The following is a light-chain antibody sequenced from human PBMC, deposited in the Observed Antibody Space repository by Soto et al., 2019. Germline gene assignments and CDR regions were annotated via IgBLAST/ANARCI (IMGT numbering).Light chain of an antibody. V-gene: IGKV3-20*01. Sequence: EIVLTQSPGTLSLSPGERATLSCRASQSVSSSYLAWYQQKPGQAPRLLIYGASSRATGIPDRFSGSGSGTHFTLTISRLDPEYFAVYYFQQYGRSPWTFGQGPKVQIK. CDR1: QSVSSSY. CDR2: GAS. CDR3: QQYGRSPWT. J-gene: IGKJ1*01.